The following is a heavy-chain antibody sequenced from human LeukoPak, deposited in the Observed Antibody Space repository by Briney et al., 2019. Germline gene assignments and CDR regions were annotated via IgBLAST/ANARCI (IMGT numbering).Heavy chain of an antibody. D-gene: IGHD1-26*01. CDR3: ARPYLIATGGAFDI. CDR2: IYYSGST. J-gene: IGHJ3*02. CDR1: GGSISSSSYY. V-gene: IGHV4-39*01. Sequence: SETLSLTCTVSGGSISSSSYYWGWIRQPPGKGLEWIGSIYYSGSTYYNPSLKSRVTISVDTSKNQFSLKLSSVTAADTAVYYCARPYLIATGGAFDIWGQGTMVTVSS.